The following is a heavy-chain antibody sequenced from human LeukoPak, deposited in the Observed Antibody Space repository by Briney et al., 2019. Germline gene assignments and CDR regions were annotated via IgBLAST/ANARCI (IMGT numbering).Heavy chain of an antibody. J-gene: IGHJ4*02. D-gene: IGHD4-17*01. V-gene: IGHV1-18*01. CDR1: GYTFSNYG. CDR2: ISAYNGNT. Sequence: GASVKVSCKASGYTFSNYGISWVRQAPGQGLEWMGWISAYNGNTNYAQKLQGRVTITTDESTSTAYMELSSLRSEDTAVYYCARASFYMVTTVFDYWGQGTLVTVSS. CDR3: ARASFYMVTTVFDY.